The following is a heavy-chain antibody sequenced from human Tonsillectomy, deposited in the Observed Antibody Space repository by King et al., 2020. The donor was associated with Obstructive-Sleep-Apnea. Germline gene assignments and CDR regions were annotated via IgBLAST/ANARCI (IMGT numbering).Heavy chain of an antibody. V-gene: IGHV5-51*01. CDR1: GYSFTSYW. J-gene: IGHJ3*02. CDR3: ARLDGSYGHRGAFDI. Sequence: QLVESGAEVKKPGESLKISCKGSGYSFTSYWIGWVRQMPGKGLEWMGIIYPGDSDTRYSPSFQGQVTISSDKTISTAYLQWSSLKASDTAMYYCARLDGSYGHRGAFDIWGQGTMVTVSS. CDR2: IYPGDSDT. D-gene: IGHD1-26*01.